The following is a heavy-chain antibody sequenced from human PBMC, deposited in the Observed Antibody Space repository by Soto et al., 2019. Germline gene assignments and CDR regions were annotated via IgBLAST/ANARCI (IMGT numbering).Heavy chain of an antibody. V-gene: IGHV3-30-3*01. CDR2: ISYDGSNK. J-gene: IGHJ3*02. Sequence: GGSLRLSCAASGFTFSSYAMHWVRQAPGKGLEWVAVISYDGSNKYYADSVKGRFTISXXXSXXTXXLXXNXXRAXDTAVYYCAREIKDPGAFDIWGQGTMVTVSS. CDR1: GFTFSSYA. CDR3: AREIKDPGAFDI.